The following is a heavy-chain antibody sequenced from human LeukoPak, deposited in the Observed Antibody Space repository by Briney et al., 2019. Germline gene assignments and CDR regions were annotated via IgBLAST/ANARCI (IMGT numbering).Heavy chain of an antibody. D-gene: IGHD2-15*01. J-gene: IGHJ4*02. V-gene: IGHV3-11*03. CDR2: ISSSSSSYT. Sequence: GGSLRLSCAASGFTFSDYYMSWIRQAPGKGLEWVSYISSSSSSYTNYADSVKGRFTISRDNSKNTQYLQMNSLRAEDTAVYYCARKDIASWYFDYWGQGTLVTVSS. CDR1: GFTFSDYY. CDR3: ARKDIASWYFDY.